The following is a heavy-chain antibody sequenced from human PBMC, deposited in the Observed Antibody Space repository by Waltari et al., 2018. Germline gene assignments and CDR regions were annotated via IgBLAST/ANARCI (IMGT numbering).Heavy chain of an antibody. Sequence: QVQLVESGGGVVQPGRSLRLSCAASEFTFSSYAMHWVRQAPGKGLEWVAVISDNERNRYDVDSVKGRFTSSGDNSNKMWYLQMNSLRVEDTAVYYCARDYCDRTNCHGMDVWGQGTTVTVSS. CDR2: ISDNERNR. CDR1: EFTFSSYA. J-gene: IGHJ6*02. CDR3: ARDYCDRTNCHGMDV. V-gene: IGHV3-30*04. D-gene: IGHD3-22*01.